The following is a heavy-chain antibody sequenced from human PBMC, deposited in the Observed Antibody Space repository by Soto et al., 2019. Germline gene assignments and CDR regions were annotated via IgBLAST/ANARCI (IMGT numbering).Heavy chain of an antibody. D-gene: IGHD6-19*01. CDR1: GGSISSGGYS. J-gene: IGHJ4*02. V-gene: IGHV4-30-2*01. CDR3: ASAGGLGAVAADY. CDR2: IYHSGNT. Sequence: QLQLQESGSGLVKPSQTLSLTCAVSGGSISSGGYSWSWIRQPPGKGLEWIGYIYHSGNTYYNPSLGSRVTISVDRSKNQFSLKLSSVTAADTAVYYCASAGGLGAVAADYWGQGTLVTVSS.